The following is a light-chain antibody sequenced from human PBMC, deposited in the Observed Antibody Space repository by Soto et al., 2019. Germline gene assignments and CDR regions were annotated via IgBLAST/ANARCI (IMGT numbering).Light chain of an antibody. V-gene: IGLV1-40*01. CDR3: QSYDSSLSSV. CDR2: GNS. Sequence: QSVLTQPPSVSGAPGQRVTGSCTGSSSNIGAGYDVHWYQQLPGTAPKLLIYGNSNRPSGVPDRFSGSKSGTSASLAITGLQAEDEADYYCQSYDSSLSSVFGGDTQLTVL. J-gene: IGLJ7*01. CDR1: SSNIGAGYD.